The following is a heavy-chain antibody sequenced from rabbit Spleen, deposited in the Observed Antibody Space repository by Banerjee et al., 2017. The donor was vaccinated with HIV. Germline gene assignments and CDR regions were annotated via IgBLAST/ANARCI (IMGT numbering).Heavy chain of an antibody. J-gene: IGHJ6*01. CDR1: GVSFSDKDV. D-gene: IGHD8-1*01. Sequence: EQLVESGGGLVQPAGSLTLTCKASGVSFSDKDVMCWVRQAPGKGLEWIACINTATGKAVYASWAKGRFTISKTSSTTVTLQMTSLTAADTATYFCARDAGTSFSTYGMDLWGQGTLVTVS. V-gene: IGHV1S45*01. CDR2: INTATGKA. CDR3: ARDAGTSFSTYGMDL.